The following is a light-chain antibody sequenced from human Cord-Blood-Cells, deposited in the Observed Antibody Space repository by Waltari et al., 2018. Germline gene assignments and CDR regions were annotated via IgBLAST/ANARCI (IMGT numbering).Light chain of an antibody. Sequence: DLQLTQSPSTLSASVGDRVTLTCRASQSISSWLAWYQQKPGKAPKLLIYKASSLESGVPSRFSGSGSGTEFTLTISSLQPDDFATYYCQQYNSYSPYTFGQGTKLEIK. J-gene: IGKJ2*01. CDR3: QQYNSYSPYT. CDR2: KAS. V-gene: IGKV1-5*03. CDR1: QSISSW.